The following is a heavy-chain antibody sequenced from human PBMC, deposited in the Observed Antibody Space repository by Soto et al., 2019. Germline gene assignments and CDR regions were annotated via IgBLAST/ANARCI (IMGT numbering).Heavy chain of an antibody. Sequence: QVQLVESGGGVVQPGRSLRLSCAASGFTFSTHAMHWVRQAPGKGLECVAIVSFDGSNKYYADSVKGRFTISRDNSKNTLYLQMSGLTPEDTAFYYCASDQTGITTAGCGRIDRWGQGTLVTVSS. CDR2: VSFDGSNK. D-gene: IGHD6-13*01. V-gene: IGHV3-30-3*01. CDR1: GFTFSTHA. CDR3: ASDQTGITTAGCGRIDR. J-gene: IGHJ5*02.